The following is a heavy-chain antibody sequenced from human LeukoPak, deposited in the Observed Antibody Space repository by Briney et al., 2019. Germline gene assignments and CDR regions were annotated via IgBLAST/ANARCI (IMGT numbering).Heavy chain of an antibody. CDR2: ISGGAGTP. V-gene: IGHV3-23*01. Sequence: GGSLRLSCAASGFTFSSYSMRWVRQAPGKGLEWVSSISGGAGTPYYADAVKGRFTISRDNSKYTLYLQMSSLRAEDAATYYCATDHKNFNYWGQGTLVTVSS. CDR1: GFTFSSYS. CDR3: ATDHKNFNY. J-gene: IGHJ4*02.